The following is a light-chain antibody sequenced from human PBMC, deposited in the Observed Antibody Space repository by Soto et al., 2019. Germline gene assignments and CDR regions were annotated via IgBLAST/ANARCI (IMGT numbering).Light chain of an antibody. CDR3: QQYNNWPYP. V-gene: IGKV3-15*01. Sequence: EIVMTQSPATLSVSPGERATLSCRASQSVSSNLAWYQQKPGQAPRLLIYGAATRATGIPARFSGSWSGTEFTLTISSLQSEDFAVYYCQQYNNWPYPFGQGTKLEIK. CDR1: QSVSSN. CDR2: GAA. J-gene: IGKJ2*01.